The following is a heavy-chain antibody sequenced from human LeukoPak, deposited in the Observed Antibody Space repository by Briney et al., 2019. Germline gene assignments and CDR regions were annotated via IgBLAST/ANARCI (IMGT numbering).Heavy chain of an antibody. CDR2: INHSGST. Sequence: SETLSLTCAVYGGSFSGYYWNWIRQPPGKGLEWIGEINHSGSTNYNPSLKSRVTISVDTSKNQFSLKLSSVTAADTAVYYCARANRSAGTGFSDHWGQGTLVTVSS. CDR1: GGSFSGYY. V-gene: IGHV4-34*01. D-gene: IGHD6-13*01. J-gene: IGHJ4*02. CDR3: ARANRSAGTGFSDH.